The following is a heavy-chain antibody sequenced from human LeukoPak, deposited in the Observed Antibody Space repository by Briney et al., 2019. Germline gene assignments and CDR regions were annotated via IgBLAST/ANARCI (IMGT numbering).Heavy chain of an antibody. CDR3: ARDGMYAGFDY. V-gene: IGHV3-7*01. J-gene: IGHJ4*02. Sequence: GGSLRLSCAASGFAFSSYWMSWARQAPGKGLEWVANIKDDGSEKYYVDSVRGRFTISRDNARNSLYLQMNSLRVEDTAVYYCARDGMYAGFDYWGQGTLVT. CDR1: GFAFSSYW. D-gene: IGHD1-26*01. CDR2: IKDDGSEK.